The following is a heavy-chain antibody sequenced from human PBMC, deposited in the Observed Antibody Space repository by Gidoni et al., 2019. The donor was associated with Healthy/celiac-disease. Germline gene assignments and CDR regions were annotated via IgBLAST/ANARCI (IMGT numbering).Heavy chain of an antibody. CDR2: LIPILGIA. Sequence: QVHLLQSGAEVKKHGSSVQVSCTPSGGTFSSYAISWVRQAPGQGLEWMGRLIPILGIANYAQKFQGRVTITADKSTSTAYIELSSLRSEDTAVYYCASSVTDPVVPLEENAFDIWGQGTMVTVSS. J-gene: IGHJ3*02. D-gene: IGHD1-1*01. CDR1: GGTFSSYA. V-gene: IGHV1-69*04. CDR3: ASSVTDPVVPLEENAFDI.